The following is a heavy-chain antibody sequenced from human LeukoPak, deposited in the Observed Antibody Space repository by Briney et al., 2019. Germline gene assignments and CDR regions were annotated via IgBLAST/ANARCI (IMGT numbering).Heavy chain of an antibody. Sequence: GSLRISCEAPGFTFRSSAMSRVCQAPGKGLPWVSTMSPSGGTYYADSVKGRFTISRDNTKNTLYLQMNSLRAEDTAIYYCAKDSGFSVTYVDFWGQGTLVTVSS. CDR2: MSPSGGT. J-gene: IGHJ4*02. D-gene: IGHD5/OR15-5a*01. CDR3: AKDSGFSVTYVDF. V-gene: IGHV3-23*01. CDR1: GFTFRSSA.